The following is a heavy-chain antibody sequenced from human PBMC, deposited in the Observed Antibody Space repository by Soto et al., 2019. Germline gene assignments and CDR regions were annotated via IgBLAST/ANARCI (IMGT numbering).Heavy chain of an antibody. J-gene: IGHJ2*01. Sequence: QVQLVQSGAEVKKPGSSVKVSCKASGDTFSTYAFSWVRQAPGQGLEWMGGIDPIFGSVDYTQKFQGRVTVTADEFTRTTYMELSSLRPEDTAVYYCARLTVVGDIYWYFDLWGRGTLVTVSS. V-gene: IGHV1-69*12. CDR3: ARLTVVGDIYWYFDL. CDR2: IDPIFGSV. D-gene: IGHD6-19*01. CDR1: GDTFSTYA.